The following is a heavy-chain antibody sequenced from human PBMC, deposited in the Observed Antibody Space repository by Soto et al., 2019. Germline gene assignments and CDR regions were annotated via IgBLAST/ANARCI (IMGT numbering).Heavy chain of an antibody. J-gene: IGHJ4*02. CDR3: VRGRSYSVYDI. Sequence: PSETLSLTCNVSGDSISGSQWWSWVRLPPGKGLEWIGEISHTGTTNYNPSLKSRVTMSVDKPKNQIFLNLTSVTAADTAVFYCVRGRSYSVYDIWGPGTLVTVSS. V-gene: IGHV4-4*02. CDR2: ISHTGTT. CDR1: GDSISGSQW. D-gene: IGHD5-12*01.